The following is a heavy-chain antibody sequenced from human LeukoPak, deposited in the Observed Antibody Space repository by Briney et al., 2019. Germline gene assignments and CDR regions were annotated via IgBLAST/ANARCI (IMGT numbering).Heavy chain of an antibody. CDR3: ATDCSSTSCLSYYYYYGMDV. V-gene: IGHV3-23*01. D-gene: IGHD2-2*01. CDR2: ISGSGGST. CDR1: GFTFSSYA. Sequence: PGGSLRLSCAASGFTFSSYAMSWVRQAPGKGLEWVSAISGSGGSTYYADSVKGRFTISRDNSKNTLYLQMNSLRAEDTAVYYCATDCSSTSCLSYYYYYGMDVWGQGTTVTVSS. J-gene: IGHJ6*02.